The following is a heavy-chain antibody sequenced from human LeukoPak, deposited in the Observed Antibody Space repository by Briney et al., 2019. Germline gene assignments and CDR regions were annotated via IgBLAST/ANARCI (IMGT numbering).Heavy chain of an antibody. CDR3: AREAKGWFDP. CDR1: GFTVSSSY. CDR2: INWNGGST. J-gene: IGHJ5*02. V-gene: IGHV3-20*04. Sequence: GGSLRLSCAASGFTVSSSYMSWVRQAPGKGLEWVSGINWNGGSTGYADSVKGRFTISRDNAKNSLYLQMNSLRAEDTALYYCAREAKGWFDPWGQGTLVTVSS.